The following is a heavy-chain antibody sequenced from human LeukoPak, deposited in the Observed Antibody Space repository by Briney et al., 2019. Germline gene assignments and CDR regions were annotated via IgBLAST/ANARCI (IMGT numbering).Heavy chain of an antibody. D-gene: IGHD1-26*01. CDR3: ARDPYSGNYGNDYYYYMDV. CDR2: IKQDGSEK. Sequence: QSGGSLRLSCAASGFTFSSYWMSWVRQAPGKGLEWVANIKQDGSEKYYVDSVKGRFTISRDNAKNSLYLQMDSLGPGDTAVYYCARDPYSGNYGNDYYYYMDVWGKGTTVTISS. V-gene: IGHV3-7*01. J-gene: IGHJ6*03. CDR1: GFTFSSYW.